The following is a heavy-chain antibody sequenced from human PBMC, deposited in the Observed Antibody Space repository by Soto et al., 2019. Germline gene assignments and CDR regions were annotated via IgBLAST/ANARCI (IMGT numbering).Heavy chain of an antibody. CDR3: ARAEYYDSTGLYDFDY. Sequence: SETLSLTCTVSGGTLSDNYWSWIRQPPGKGLEWIGYIFYSGSTNYNPSLKSRVTISVDMSKNQFSLKLRSVTAADTAVYYCARAEYYDSTGLYDFDYWGQGTLVTVSS. D-gene: IGHD3-22*01. V-gene: IGHV4-59*01. CDR2: IFYSGST. J-gene: IGHJ4*02. CDR1: GGTLSDNY.